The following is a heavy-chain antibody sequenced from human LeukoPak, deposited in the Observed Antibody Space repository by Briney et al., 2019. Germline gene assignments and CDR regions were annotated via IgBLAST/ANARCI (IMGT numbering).Heavy chain of an antibody. CDR3: ARDGSSGKDRWFDY. CDR2: IIHIFGTA. V-gene: IGHV1-69*13. Sequence: SVTVSCKASGGTFINYAISWVRQPPGQGLEWMGGIIHIFGTANYAQKFQGRVTITADESTSTAYMELSSLGSEDTAVYYCARDGSSGKDRWFDYWGQGTLVSVSS. J-gene: IGHJ4*02. D-gene: IGHD6-19*01. CDR1: GGTFINYA.